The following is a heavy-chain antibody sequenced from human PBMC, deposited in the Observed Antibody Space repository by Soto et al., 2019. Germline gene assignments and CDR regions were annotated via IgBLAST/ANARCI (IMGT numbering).Heavy chain of an antibody. D-gene: IGHD2-2*01. CDR3: TTDSSSWAYYYYYGMDV. CDR2: IKSKTDDGTT. J-gene: IGHJ6*02. CDR1: GFTFSNAW. Sequence: GGSLRLSCTVSGFTFSNAWMTWVRQAPGKGPEWVGRIKSKTDDGTTDYAAPVKGRFTISRDDSRNTLYLQMNSLKTEDTAVYCCTTDSSSWAYYYYYGMDVWGQGTTVTVSS. V-gene: IGHV3-15*01.